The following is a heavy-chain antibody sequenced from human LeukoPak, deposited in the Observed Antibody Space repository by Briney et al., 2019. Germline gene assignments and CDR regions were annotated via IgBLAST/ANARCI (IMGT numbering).Heavy chain of an antibody. CDR2: INAGGGNT. CDR3: ASVGDSGPYYFDN. J-gene: IGHJ4*02. Sequence: ASEKVSCKASEYTFTSYAIHWVRQAPGQRLEWMGWINAGGGNTKYSQKFQGRVTITRDTSASTAYMELSSLRSEDTAVYYCASVGDSGPYYFDNWGQGTLVTVSS. CDR1: EYTFTSYA. D-gene: IGHD2-21*01. V-gene: IGHV1-3*01.